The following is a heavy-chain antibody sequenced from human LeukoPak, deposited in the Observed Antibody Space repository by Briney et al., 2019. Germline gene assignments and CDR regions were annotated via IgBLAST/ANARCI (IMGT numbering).Heavy chain of an antibody. CDR1: GGSISSYY. CDR2: IYYSGST. D-gene: IGHD6-13*01. Sequence: PSETLSLTCTGSGGSISSYYWSWIRQPPGKGLEWIGYIYYSGSTNYNPSLKSRVTISVDTSKNQFSLKLSSVTAADTAVYYCARGTGRGSSWYYYFDYWGQGTLVTVSS. J-gene: IGHJ4*02. V-gene: IGHV4-59*01. CDR3: ARGTGRGSSWYYYFDY.